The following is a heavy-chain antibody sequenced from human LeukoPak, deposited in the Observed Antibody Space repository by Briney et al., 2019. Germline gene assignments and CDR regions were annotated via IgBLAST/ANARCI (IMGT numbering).Heavy chain of an antibody. D-gene: IGHD5-24*01. J-gene: IGHJ4*02. CDR1: GGSISSYY. Sequence: SETLSLTCTASGGSISSYYWSWIRQPPGKGLEWIGYIYYSGSTNYNPSLKSRVTISVDTSKNQFSLKLSSVTAADTVVYYCARDDGYGGFDYWGQGTLVTVSS. V-gene: IGHV4-59*01. CDR3: ARDDGYGGFDY. CDR2: IYYSGST.